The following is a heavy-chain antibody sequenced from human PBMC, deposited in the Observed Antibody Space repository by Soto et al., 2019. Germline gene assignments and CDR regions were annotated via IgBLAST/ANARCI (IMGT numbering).Heavy chain of an antibody. CDR3: ARGCMATSNLFAP. Sequence: SVKVSCKASGGTFSSYAISWVRQAPGQGLEWMGGIIPIFGTANYAQKFQGRVTITADKSTSTAYMELSSLRSEDTAVYYCARGCMATSNLFAPWGQGTLVTVSA. J-gene: IGHJ5*02. CDR1: GGTFSSYA. CDR2: IIPIFGTA. V-gene: IGHV1-69*06. D-gene: IGHD5-12*01.